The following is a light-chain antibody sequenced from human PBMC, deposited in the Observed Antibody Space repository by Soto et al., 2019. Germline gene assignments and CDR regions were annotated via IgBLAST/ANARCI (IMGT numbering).Light chain of an antibody. Sequence: EIVLTQSPATLSLSPWAIVTNXRRASQSVSSHLAWYQQKPGQAPRRLIYDASNRATGITARFSGSGSGTDFTLTISSLEPEDFAVYYCQQRSYWPPTFGQGTKVDNK. CDR2: DAS. J-gene: IGKJ1*01. CDR3: QQRSYWPPT. CDR1: QSVSSH. V-gene: IGKV3-11*01.